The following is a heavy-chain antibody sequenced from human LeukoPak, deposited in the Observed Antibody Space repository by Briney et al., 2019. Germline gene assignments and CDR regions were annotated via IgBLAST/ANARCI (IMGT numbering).Heavy chain of an antibody. CDR1: GYTFTGYY. D-gene: IGHD3-3*01. CDR2: INPNSGGT. CDR3: ARDRGSPRFYDFWSGYYLPYGMDV. J-gene: IGHJ6*02. Sequence: ASVKVSCKASGYTFTGYYMHWVRQAPGQGLEWMGWINPNSGGTNYAQKFQGRVTMTRDTSISTAYMELSRLRSDDTAVYYCARDRGSPRFYDFWSGYYLPYGMDVWGQGTTVTVSS. V-gene: IGHV1-2*02.